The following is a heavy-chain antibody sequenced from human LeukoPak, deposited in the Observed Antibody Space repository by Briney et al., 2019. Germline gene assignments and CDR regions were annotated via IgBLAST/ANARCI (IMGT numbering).Heavy chain of an antibody. Sequence: ASVKVSCKAFGGTFSSYAISWVRQAPGQGLEWMGGIIPIFGTANYAQKSQGRVTITTDESTSTAYMELSSLRSEDTAVYYCARSLWFGESDYFDYWGQGTLVTVSS. CDR2: IIPIFGTA. CDR3: ARSLWFGESDYFDY. CDR1: GGTFSSYA. D-gene: IGHD3-10*01. V-gene: IGHV1-69*05. J-gene: IGHJ4*02.